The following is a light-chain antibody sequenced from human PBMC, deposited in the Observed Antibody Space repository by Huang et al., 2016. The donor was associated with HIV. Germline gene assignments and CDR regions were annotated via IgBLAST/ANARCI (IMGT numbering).Light chain of an antibody. CDR3: QQYDTWPPLT. V-gene: IGKV3-15*01. Sequence: ILLTQFPATLSVSPGQRVTLSCRASQSVGGKLDWYQQRPGQAPRLLIYGASTRVPTIPDRFSGRGSGTEFTLTISSLQSEDFAVYYCQQYDTWPPLTFGGGTKV. CDR1: QSVGGK. CDR2: GAS. J-gene: IGKJ4*01.